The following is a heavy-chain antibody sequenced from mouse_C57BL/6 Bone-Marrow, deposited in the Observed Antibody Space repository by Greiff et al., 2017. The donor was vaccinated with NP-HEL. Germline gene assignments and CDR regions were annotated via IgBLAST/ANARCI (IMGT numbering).Heavy chain of an antibody. Sequence: VQLQESGAELARPGASVKLSCKASGYTFTSYGISWVKQRTGQGLEWIGEIYPRSGNTYYNEKFKGKATLTADKSSSTAYMELRSLTSEDSAVYFCASPGIYYGNYNYWGQGTTLTVSS. D-gene: IGHD2-1*01. V-gene: IGHV1-81*01. CDR1: GYTFTSYG. J-gene: IGHJ2*01. CDR2: IYPRSGNT. CDR3: ASPGIYYGNYNY.